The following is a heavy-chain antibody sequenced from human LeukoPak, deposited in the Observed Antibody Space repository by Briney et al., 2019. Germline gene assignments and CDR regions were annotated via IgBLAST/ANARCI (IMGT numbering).Heavy chain of an antibody. CDR3: ATEQDWFDP. CDR2: INHSGST. V-gene: IGHV4-34*01. J-gene: IGHJ5*02. D-gene: IGHD1/OR15-1a*01. CDR1: GGSFSGYY. Sequence: SETLSLTCGVYGGSFSGYYWSWIRQPPGKGLEWIGEINHSGSTNYNPSLKSRVTISVDTSENQFSLKLSSVTAADTAVYYCATEQDWFDPWGQGTLVTVSS.